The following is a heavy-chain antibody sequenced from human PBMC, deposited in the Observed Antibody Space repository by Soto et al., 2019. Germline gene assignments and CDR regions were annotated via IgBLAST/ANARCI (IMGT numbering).Heavy chain of an antibody. Sequence: SETLSLTCTVSGGSISSYYWSWIRQPPGKGLEWIGYIYYSGSTNYNPSLKGRVTISVDTSKNQFSLKLSSVTAADTAVYYCAAEYSSSSGTFDYWGQGTLVTVSS. D-gene: IGHD6-6*01. V-gene: IGHV4-59*01. J-gene: IGHJ4*02. CDR3: AAEYSSSSGTFDY. CDR1: GGSISSYY. CDR2: IYYSGST.